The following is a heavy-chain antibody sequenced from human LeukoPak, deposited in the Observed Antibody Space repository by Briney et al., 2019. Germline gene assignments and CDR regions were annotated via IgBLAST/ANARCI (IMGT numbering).Heavy chain of an antibody. J-gene: IGHJ2*01. V-gene: IGHV1-18*01. Sequence: ASVKVSFKASGYTFTSYGISWVRQAPGQGLEWMGWISAYNGNTNYAQKLQGRVTMTTDPSTSTAYMELRSLRSDDTAVYYCARDRLAMIVVANWYFDPWGRGTLVTVSS. CDR3: ARDRLAMIVVANWYFDP. CDR2: ISAYNGNT. CDR1: GYTFTSYG. D-gene: IGHD3-22*01.